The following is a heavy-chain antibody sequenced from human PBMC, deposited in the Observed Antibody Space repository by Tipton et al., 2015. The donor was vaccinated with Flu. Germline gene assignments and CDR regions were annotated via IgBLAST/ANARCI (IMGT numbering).Heavy chain of an antibody. V-gene: IGHV4-59*01. D-gene: IGHD3-10*01. CDR1: GGSISSYY. CDR3: ARGVRPSNMVGGVINWFDP. CDR2: IHYTGST. J-gene: IGHJ5*02. Sequence: TLSLTCNVSGGSISSYYWSWIRQPPGKGLEWIGCIHYTGSTKYNPSLKSRVTLSVDTSKNQFSLKVTSVNAADTAVYYCARGVRPSNMVGGVINWFDPWGQGTLVTVSS.